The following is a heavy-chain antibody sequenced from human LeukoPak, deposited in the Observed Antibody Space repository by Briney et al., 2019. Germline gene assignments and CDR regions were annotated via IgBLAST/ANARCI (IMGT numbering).Heavy chain of an antibody. CDR1: GYTFTGYY. CDR3: ARDWEGLGEYWYFDL. D-gene: IGHD1-26*01. Sequence: ASVKVSCKASGYTFTGYYMHWVRQAPGQGLEWMGWINPNSGGTNYAQKFQGRVTMTRDTSISTACMELSRLRSDDTAVYYCARDWEGLGEYWYFDLWGRGTLVTVSS. CDR2: INPNSGGT. V-gene: IGHV1-2*02. J-gene: IGHJ2*01.